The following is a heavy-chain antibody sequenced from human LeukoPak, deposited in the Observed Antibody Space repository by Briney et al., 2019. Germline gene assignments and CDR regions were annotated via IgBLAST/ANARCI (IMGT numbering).Heavy chain of an antibody. CDR2: IYSGGST. V-gene: IGHV3-66*01. Sequence: PGGSLRLSCAASGFTVSSNYMSWVRQAPGKGLEWVSVIYSGGSTYYADSVKGRFTISRDNSKNTLYLQMNSLRAEDTAVYYCARELPSSSWTGTTNWFDPWGQGTLVTVSS. J-gene: IGHJ5*02. CDR1: GFTVSSNY. D-gene: IGHD6-13*01. CDR3: ARELPSSSWTGTTNWFDP.